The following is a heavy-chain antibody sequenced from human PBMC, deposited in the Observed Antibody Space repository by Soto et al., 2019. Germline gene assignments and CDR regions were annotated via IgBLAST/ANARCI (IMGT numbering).Heavy chain of an antibody. V-gene: IGHV3-30*04. CDR3: AREYDSSGYGYDAFDI. CDR2: ISYDGRNK. Sequence: QVQLVESGGGVVQPGRSLRLSCAASGFIFSTYAMHLVRQAPGKGLEWVTVISYDGRNKYYADSVKDRFTISRDNSKNTLYLLLNSLRTEDTAVYYCAREYDSSGYGYDAFDIWGQGTMVTVSS. CDR1: GFIFSTYA. J-gene: IGHJ3*02. D-gene: IGHD3-22*01.